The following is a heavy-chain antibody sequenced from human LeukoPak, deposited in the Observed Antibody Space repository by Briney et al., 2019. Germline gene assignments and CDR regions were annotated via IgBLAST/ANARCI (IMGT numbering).Heavy chain of an antibody. CDR3: ARETASGHYFDY. CDR2: ISSNGGDT. CDR1: GFTFSSYT. Sequence: TGGSLRLSCAASGFTFSSYTMHWVRQAPGKGPESVSAISSNGGDTYYAKSVKGRFTISRDNSKNTLYLQMDSLRAEDTAVYYCARETASGHYFDYWGQGTLVTVSS. J-gene: IGHJ4*02. V-gene: IGHV3-64*01. D-gene: IGHD6-25*01.